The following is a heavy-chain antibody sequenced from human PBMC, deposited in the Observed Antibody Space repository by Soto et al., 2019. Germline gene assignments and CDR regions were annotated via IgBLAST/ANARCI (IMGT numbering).Heavy chain of an antibody. D-gene: IGHD5-12*01. J-gene: IGHJ6*02. Sequence: KPGGSLRLSCAASGFTFSSYSMNWVRQAPGKGLEWVSSISSSSSCIYYADSVKGRFTISRDNAKNSLYLQMNSLRAEDTAVYYCAREYSGYDSHYYYGMDVWGQGTTVTVSS. V-gene: IGHV3-21*01. CDR3: AREYSGYDSHYYYGMDV. CDR2: ISSSSSCI. CDR1: GFTFSSYS.